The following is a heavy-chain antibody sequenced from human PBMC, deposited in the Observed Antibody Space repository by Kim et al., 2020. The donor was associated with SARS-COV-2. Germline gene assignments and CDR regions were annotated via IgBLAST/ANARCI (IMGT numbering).Heavy chain of an antibody. D-gene: IGHD3-10*01. J-gene: IGHJ6*03. CDR3: VRVSTAPDAYFYMDV. Sequence: GESLRLSCAASGFIFSRYEMNWVRQAPGKGLEWISYISHSGGDIFYADSVKGRFTISRDNAESSLSLQMSSLRAEDTAIYYCVRVSTAPDAYFYMDVWGKGTTVIVS. CDR2: ISHSGGDI. V-gene: IGHV3-48*03. CDR1: GFIFSRYE.